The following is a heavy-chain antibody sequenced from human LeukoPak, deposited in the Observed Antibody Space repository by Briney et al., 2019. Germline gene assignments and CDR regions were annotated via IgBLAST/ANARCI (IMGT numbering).Heavy chain of an antibody. D-gene: IGHD6-19*01. V-gene: IGHV3-7*01. CDR1: GFTFSSYW. CDR2: IKQDGSEK. CDR3: ARVGEQWLVSLFDY. Sequence: QPGGSLRLSYAASGFTFSSYWMSWVRQAPGKGLEWVANIKQDGSEKYYVDSVKGRFTISRDNAKNSLYLQMNSLRAEDTAVYYCARVGEQWLVSLFDYWGQGTLVTVSS. J-gene: IGHJ4*02.